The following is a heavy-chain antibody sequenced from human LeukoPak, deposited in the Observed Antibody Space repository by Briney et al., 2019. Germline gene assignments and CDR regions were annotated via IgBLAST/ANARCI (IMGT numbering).Heavy chain of an antibody. Sequence: GGSLRLSCAASGFTFSSYGMHWVRQAPGKGLEWVAVIWYDGSNKYYADSVKGRFTISRDNSKNTLYLQMNSLRAEDTAVYYCAKDPTYYDSSGCFDYWGQGTLVTVSS. CDR1: GFTFSSYG. J-gene: IGHJ4*02. D-gene: IGHD3-22*01. V-gene: IGHV3-33*06. CDR3: AKDPTYYDSSGCFDY. CDR2: IWYDGSNK.